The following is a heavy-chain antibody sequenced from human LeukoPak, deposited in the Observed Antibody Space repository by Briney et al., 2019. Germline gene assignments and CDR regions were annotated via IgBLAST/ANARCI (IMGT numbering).Heavy chain of an antibody. CDR1: GFTFSSYW. CDR2: INSDGSST. CDR3: ARYRSSTSCYAFDY. Sequence: GGSLRLSCAASGFTFSSYWMHWVRQAPGKGLVWVSRINSDGSSTSYADSVKGRFTISRDNAKNTLYLQMNSLRAEDTAVYYCARYRSSTSCYAFDYWGQGTLVTVSS. V-gene: IGHV3-74*01. D-gene: IGHD2-2*01. J-gene: IGHJ4*02.